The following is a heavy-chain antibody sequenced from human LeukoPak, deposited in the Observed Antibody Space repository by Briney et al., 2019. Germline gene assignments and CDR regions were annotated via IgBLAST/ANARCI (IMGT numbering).Heavy chain of an antibody. D-gene: IGHD6-13*01. J-gene: IGHJ4*02. V-gene: IGHV3-23*01. CDR2: ISGSGSST. CDR1: GFTFSSYA. CDR3: AILPGYSSSWYEVDY. Sequence: PGGSLRLSCAASGFTFSSYAMSWVRQAPGKGLEWVPGISGSGSSTYYADSVKGRFTISRDNSKNTLYLQMNSPRAEDTAVYYCAILPGYSSSWYEVDYWGQGTLVTVSS.